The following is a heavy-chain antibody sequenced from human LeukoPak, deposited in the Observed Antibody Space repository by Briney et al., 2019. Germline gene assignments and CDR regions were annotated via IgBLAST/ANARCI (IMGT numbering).Heavy chain of an antibody. V-gene: IGHV6-1*01. CDR3: ARSTGPIDY. J-gene: IGHJ4*02. D-gene: IGHD1-1*01. CDR2: TYYRSKWYT. CDR1: GDSVSSNSAA. Sequence: SQTLSLTCAITGDSVSSNSAAWNWIRQSPSRGLEWLGRTYYRSKWYTYYAVSVKSRISINRDTSKNQISLQLNSVTPEDTAVYYCARSTGPIDYWGQGTLVTVSS.